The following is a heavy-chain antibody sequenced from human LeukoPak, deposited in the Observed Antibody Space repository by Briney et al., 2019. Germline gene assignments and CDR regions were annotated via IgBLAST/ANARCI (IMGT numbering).Heavy chain of an antibody. D-gene: IGHD5-18*01. J-gene: IGHJ4*02. CDR1: GYSFTSYW. V-gene: IGHV4-4*07. CDR2: IYTSGST. Sequence: ESLKISCKGSGYSFTSYWIGWVRQMPGKGLEWIGRIYTSGSTNYNPSLKSRVTMSVDTSKNQFSLKLSSVTAADTAVYYCARDASTYGAMDDECYFDYWGQGTLVTVSS. CDR3: ARDASTYGAMDDECYFDY.